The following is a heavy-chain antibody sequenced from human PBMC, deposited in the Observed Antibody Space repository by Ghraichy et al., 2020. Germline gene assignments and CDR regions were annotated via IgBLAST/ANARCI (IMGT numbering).Heavy chain of an antibody. Sequence: LSLTCAASGFTFSSYAMSWVRQAPGKGLEWVSAISGSGGSTYYADSVKGRFTISRDNSKNTLYLQMNSLRAEDTAVYYCAKDRVPAADYDAFDIWGQGTMVTVSS. J-gene: IGHJ3*02. CDR1: GFTFSSYA. D-gene: IGHD2-2*01. CDR3: AKDRVPAADYDAFDI. CDR2: ISGSGGST. V-gene: IGHV3-23*01.